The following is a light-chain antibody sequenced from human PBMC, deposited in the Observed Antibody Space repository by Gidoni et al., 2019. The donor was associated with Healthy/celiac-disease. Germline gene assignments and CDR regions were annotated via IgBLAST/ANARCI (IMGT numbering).Light chain of an antibody. CDR1: QSVSSN. J-gene: IGKJ3*01. V-gene: IGKV3-15*01. Sequence: EIVMTQSPATLSVSPGERATLSCRASQSVSSNLAWYQQKPGQAPRLLIYGASPRSTGIPARFSGSGSGTEFTLTISSLQSEDFAVYFCQQYNNWPGTFGPXTKVDIK. CDR3: QQYNNWPGT. CDR2: GAS.